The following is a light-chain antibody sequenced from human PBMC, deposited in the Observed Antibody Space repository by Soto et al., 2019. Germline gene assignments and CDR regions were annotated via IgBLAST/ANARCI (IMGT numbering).Light chain of an antibody. CDR1: QAISTN. J-gene: IGKJ4*01. Sequence: AIQLTQSPSSLSASIGDRVTITCRASQAISTNLAWYQHKPGTVPKVLIYDASIFESGVPSRFSGSGSGTDFTLISSSLPPEDFASYYCQQFRTYPTFGGGTKVEVQ. CDR3: QQFRTYPT. CDR2: DAS. V-gene: IGKV1-13*02.